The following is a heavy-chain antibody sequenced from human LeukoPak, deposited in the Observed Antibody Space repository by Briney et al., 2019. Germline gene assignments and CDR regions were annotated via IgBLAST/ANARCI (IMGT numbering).Heavy chain of an antibody. D-gene: IGHD6-19*01. CDR3: AKRGSGWYEDYYYYMDV. Sequence: GGSLRLSCAASGFTFSSYGMSWVRQAPGKGLEWVSAISGSGGNIYYADSVKGRCTISRENSKNTLYLQMNSLRAEDTAVYYCAKRGSGWYEDYYYYMDVWGKGTTVTISS. V-gene: IGHV3-23*01. J-gene: IGHJ6*03. CDR2: ISGSGGNI. CDR1: GFTFSSYG.